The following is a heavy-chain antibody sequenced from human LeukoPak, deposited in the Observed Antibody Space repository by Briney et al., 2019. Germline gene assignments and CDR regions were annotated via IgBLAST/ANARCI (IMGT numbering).Heavy chain of an antibody. CDR1: GYSFTNYW. D-gene: IGHD4-17*01. J-gene: IGHJ4*02. Sequence: GESLKISCKGSGYSFTNYWIGWVRQMPGKGLEWMGIIYPGDSDTTYSPSFQGQVTISADKSFSTAYLQWSSLKASDTAMYYCARHNVSVTPDYWGQGTLVTVSS. V-gene: IGHV5-51*01. CDR2: IYPGDSDT. CDR3: ARHNVSVTPDY.